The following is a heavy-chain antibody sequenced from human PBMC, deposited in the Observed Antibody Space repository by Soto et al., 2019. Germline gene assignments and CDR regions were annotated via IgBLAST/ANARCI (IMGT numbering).Heavy chain of an antibody. Sequence: SETLSLTCTVSGGSISSGDYSWSWIRQPPGKGLEWIGYIYYSGSTYYNPSLKSRVTISVDTSKNQFSLKLSSVTAADTAVYYCARVLCSSTSCYPGYFDYWGQGTLVTVSS. D-gene: IGHD2-2*01. J-gene: IGHJ4*02. CDR2: IYYSGST. V-gene: IGHV4-30-4*01. CDR1: GGSISSGDYS. CDR3: ARVLCSSTSCYPGYFDY.